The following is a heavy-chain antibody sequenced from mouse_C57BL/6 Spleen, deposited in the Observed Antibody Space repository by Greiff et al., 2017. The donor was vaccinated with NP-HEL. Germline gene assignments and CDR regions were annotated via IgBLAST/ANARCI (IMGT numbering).Heavy chain of an antibody. V-gene: IGHV2-2*01. D-gene: IGHD1-1*02. Sequence: VQVVESGPGLVQPSQCLSISCTVSGFSLTSYGVHWVRQSPGKGLEWLGVIWSGGGTDYNAAFISSLSISKDNSKSQVFFKMNSLQADDTAIYYCSRGWSAWFADWGQGTLVTVSA. CDR1: GFSLTSYG. J-gene: IGHJ3*01. CDR3: SRGWSAWFAD. CDR2: IWSGGGT.